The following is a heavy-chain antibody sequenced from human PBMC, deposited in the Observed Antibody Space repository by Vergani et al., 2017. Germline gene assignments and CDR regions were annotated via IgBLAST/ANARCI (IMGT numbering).Heavy chain of an antibody. CDR2: ISGSGGST. V-gene: IGHV3-23*01. Sequence: EVQLLESGGGLVQPGGSLRLSCAASGFTFSSYAMSWVRQAPGKGLEWVSAISGSGGSTYYADSVKGRFTISRDKSKTTLYLQMNSLRAEDTAVYYCARDQGSVEWELLYLFDYWGQGTLVTVSS. D-gene: IGHD1-26*01. CDR1: GFTFSSYA. CDR3: ARDQGSVEWELLYLFDY. J-gene: IGHJ4*02.